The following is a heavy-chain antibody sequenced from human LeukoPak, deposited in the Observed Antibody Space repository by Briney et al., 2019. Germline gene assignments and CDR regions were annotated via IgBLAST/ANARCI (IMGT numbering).Heavy chain of an antibody. J-gene: IGHJ4*02. D-gene: IGHD3-3*01. V-gene: IGHV1-18*01. CDR3: ARGKEDYDFWSGYYMTFGCFDY. Sequence: ASVKVSCKASGYTFTSYGISWVRQAPGQGLEWRGWISAYNGNTNYAQKLQGGVTMTTDTSTSTAYMELRSLRSDDTAVYYCARGKEDYDFWSGYYMTFGCFDYWGQGTLVTVSS. CDR1: GYTFTSYG. CDR2: ISAYNGNT.